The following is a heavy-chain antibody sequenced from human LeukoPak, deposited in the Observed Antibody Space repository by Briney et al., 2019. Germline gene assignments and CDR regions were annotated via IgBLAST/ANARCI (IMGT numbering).Heavy chain of an antibody. J-gene: IGHJ4*02. CDR3: ARINWNELDY. CDR1: GGSISSSSYY. CDR2: IYYTGST. V-gene: IGHV4-39*01. Sequence: TSGTLSLTCTVSGGSISSSSYYWGWIRQPPGKGLEWIGSIYYTGSTYYNPSLKSRATISVDTSKNQFSLKLSSVTAADTAVYYCARINWNELDYWGQGTLVTVSS. D-gene: IGHD1-20*01.